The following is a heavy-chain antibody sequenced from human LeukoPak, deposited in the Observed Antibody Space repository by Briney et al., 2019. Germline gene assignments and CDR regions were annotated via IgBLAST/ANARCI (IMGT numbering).Heavy chain of an antibody. D-gene: IGHD6-13*01. Sequence: GASVKVSCKASGYTFTSYYMHWVRQAPGQGLEWMGIINPSGGSTSYAQKFQGRVTMTRDTSTSTVYMERSSLRSEDTAVYYCARDEYSSSWYYPNYYYYGMDVWGQGTTVTVSS. J-gene: IGHJ6*02. CDR3: ARDEYSSSWYYPNYYYYGMDV. CDR1: GYTFTSYY. V-gene: IGHV1-46*01. CDR2: INPSGGST.